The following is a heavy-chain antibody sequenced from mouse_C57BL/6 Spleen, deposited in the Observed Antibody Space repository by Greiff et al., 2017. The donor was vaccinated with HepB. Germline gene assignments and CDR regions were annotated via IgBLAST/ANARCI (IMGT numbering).Heavy chain of an antibody. CDR2: ISSGGDYI. CDR1: GFTFSSYA. D-gene: IGHD1-1*01. V-gene: IGHV5-9-1*02. J-gene: IGHJ1*03. Sequence: DVMLVESGEGLVKPGGSLKLSCAASGFTFSSYAMSWVRQTPEKRLEWVAYISSGGDYIYYADTVKGRFTISRDNARNTLYLQMSSLKSEDTAMYYCTREATTVSRGYFDVWGTGTTVTVSS. CDR3: TREATTVSRGYFDV.